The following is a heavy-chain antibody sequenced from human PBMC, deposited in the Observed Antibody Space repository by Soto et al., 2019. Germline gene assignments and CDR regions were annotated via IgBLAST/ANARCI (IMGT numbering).Heavy chain of an antibody. CDR3: ARTAAGTPFYYYYGMDV. CDR1: GGSFSGYY. Sequence: SETLSLTCAVYGGSFSGYYWSWIRQPSGKGLEWIGEINHSGSTNYNPSLKSRVTISVDTSKNQFSLKLSSVTAADTAVYYCARTAAGTPFYYYYGMDVWGQGTTVTVSS. J-gene: IGHJ6*02. V-gene: IGHV4-34*01. D-gene: IGHD3-10*01. CDR2: INHSGST.